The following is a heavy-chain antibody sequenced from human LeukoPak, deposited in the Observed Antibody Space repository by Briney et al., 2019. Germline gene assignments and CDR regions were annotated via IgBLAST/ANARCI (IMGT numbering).Heavy chain of an antibody. CDR1: GGSFSGYY. CDR2: INHSGST. J-gene: IGHJ4*02. Sequence: SETLSLTCAVYGGSFSGYYWSWIRQPPGKGLEWIGEINHSGSTNYNPSLKSRVTISVDTPKNQFSLKLSSVTAADTAVYYCARARGPRYSSSWYWSYFDYWGQGTLVTVSS. V-gene: IGHV4-34*01. D-gene: IGHD6-13*01. CDR3: ARARGPRYSSSWYWSYFDY.